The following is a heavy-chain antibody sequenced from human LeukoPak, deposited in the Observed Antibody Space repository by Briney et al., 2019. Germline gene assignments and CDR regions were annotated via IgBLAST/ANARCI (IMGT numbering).Heavy chain of an antibody. J-gene: IGHJ4*02. CDR3: ARSGTYQHSSSYDY. D-gene: IGHD6-13*01. CDR1: GESFKDYY. V-gene: IGHV4-34*01. CDR2: INHSGSS. Sequence: PSETLSLTCAVYGESFKDYYWNWIRQPPGKGLEWIGEINHSGSSNYNPSLKSRVTISVDTSKNQFSLKLSSVIAADTAVYYCARSGTYQHSSSYDYWGQGTLVTVSS.